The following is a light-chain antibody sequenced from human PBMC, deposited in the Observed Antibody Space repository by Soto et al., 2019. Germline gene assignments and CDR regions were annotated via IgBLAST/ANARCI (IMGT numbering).Light chain of an antibody. CDR1: QSVNSN. Sequence: EIVMTQSPATLSVSPGERATLSCRASQSVNSNLAWYQQKPGQAPRLLISGASTRATGIPARFSGSGSETEFTLTISSLQSEDFAVYYCQQYNYWWTFGQGTKVEMK. CDR2: GAS. V-gene: IGKV3-15*01. J-gene: IGKJ1*01. CDR3: QQYNYWWT.